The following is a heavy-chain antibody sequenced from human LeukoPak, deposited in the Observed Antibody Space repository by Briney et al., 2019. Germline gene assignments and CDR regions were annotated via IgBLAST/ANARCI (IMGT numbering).Heavy chain of an antibody. CDR1: GFTFMNHA. CDR2: ISGAGGTT. J-gene: IGHJ6*02. V-gene: IGHV3-23*01. Sequence: GGSLRLSCAASGFTFMNHAMSWVRQAPGKGLEWVSTISGAGGTTYYADAVKGRFTVSRDNSKNTLYLQMNSLRAEDTAVYYCAKDIVVVPAARYYYYGMDVWGQGTTVTVSS. D-gene: IGHD2-2*01. CDR3: AKDIVVVPAARYYYYGMDV.